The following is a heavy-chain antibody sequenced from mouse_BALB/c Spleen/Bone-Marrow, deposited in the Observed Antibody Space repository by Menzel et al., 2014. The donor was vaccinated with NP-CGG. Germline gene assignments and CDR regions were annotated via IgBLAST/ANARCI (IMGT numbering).Heavy chain of an antibody. CDR1: GFNIKDTY. V-gene: IGHV14-3*02. CDR3: ARYGNGLMDY. J-gene: IGHJ4*01. Sequence: DVQLAESGAELVKPGASVKLSCTASGFNIKDTYMHWVKQRPEQGLEWIGRIYPANGDTKYDPKFQGKATITADTSSNTAYLQLSSLTSEDTAVYYCARYGNGLMDYWGQGTSVTVSS. D-gene: IGHD2-1*01. CDR2: IYPANGDT.